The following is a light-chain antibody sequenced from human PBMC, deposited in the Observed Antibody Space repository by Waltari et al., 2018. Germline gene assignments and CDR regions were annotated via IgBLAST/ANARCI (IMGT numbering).Light chain of an antibody. V-gene: IGLV2-14*03. CDR1: ISDIGSYEY. CDR2: DVT. CDR3: GSYTAGSALYV. J-gene: IGLJ1*01. Sequence: QSAPSQPASVSGSPGQSITISCTGAISDIGSYEYVSWYQQHPARVPRLIIFDVTKRPSGVSSRFSGSKSANTASLTISGLQAEDEADYYCGSYTAGSALYVLGTGT.